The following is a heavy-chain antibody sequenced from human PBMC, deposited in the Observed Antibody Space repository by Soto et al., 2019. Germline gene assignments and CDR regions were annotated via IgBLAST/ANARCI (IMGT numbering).Heavy chain of an antibody. J-gene: IGHJ6*02. CDR2: INPNSGGT. CDR1: GYTFTGYY. V-gene: IGHV1-2*04. CDR3: ARSRQLEWSPPSYYYYYCMDV. Sequence: ASVKVSCKASGYTFTGYYMHWVRQAPGQGLEWMGWINPNSGGTNYAQKFQGWVTMTRDTSISTAYMELSSLRSEDTAVYYCARSRQLEWSPPSYYYYYCMDVWGQGTTVTVSS. D-gene: IGHD3-3*01.